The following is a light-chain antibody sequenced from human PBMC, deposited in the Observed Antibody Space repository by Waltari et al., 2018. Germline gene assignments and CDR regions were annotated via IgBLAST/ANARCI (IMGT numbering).Light chain of an antibody. CDR3: QQYYSTPPT. J-gene: IGKJ2*01. V-gene: IGKV4-1*01. CDR2: WAS. CDR1: QTVFYSSTNKNY. Sequence: DIVMTQSPDSLAVSLGEGATVNCKSSQTVFYSSTNKNYLAWYQQKPGQPPKLLLYWASTLESGVPDRFSGSGSETDFTLTISSLQAEDVAVYYCQQYYSTPPTFGQGTKLEI.